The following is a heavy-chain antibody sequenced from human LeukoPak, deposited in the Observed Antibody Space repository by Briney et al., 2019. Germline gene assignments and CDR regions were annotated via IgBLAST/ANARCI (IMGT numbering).Heavy chain of an antibody. V-gene: IGHV3-30*18. J-gene: IGHJ4*02. CDR3: AKEALDYFDC. Sequence: PGKSLRLSCATSGFTFSGYGMHWVRQAPGKGLEWVTVISYDGSIKYYADSVQARFTISRDNSKNTLYLQMNSLRAEDTAVYYCAKEALDYFDCWGQGTLVTVSS. D-gene: IGHD1-1*01. CDR2: ISYDGSIK. CDR1: GFTFSGYG.